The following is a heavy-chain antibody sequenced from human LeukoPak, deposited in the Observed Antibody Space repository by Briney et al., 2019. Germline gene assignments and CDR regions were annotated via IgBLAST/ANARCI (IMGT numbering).Heavy chain of an antibody. CDR3: ARHIGGYYYYMDV. D-gene: IGHD3-10*01. V-gene: IGHV4-4*09. J-gene: IGHJ6*03. CDR1: GGSISSYY. Sequence: SETLSLTCTVSGGSISSYYWSWIRQPPGKGLEWIGYIYTSGSTNYNPSLKSRVTISVDTSKNQFSLKLSSVTAADTAVYYCARHIGGYYYYMDVWGKGTTVTVSS. CDR2: IYTSGST.